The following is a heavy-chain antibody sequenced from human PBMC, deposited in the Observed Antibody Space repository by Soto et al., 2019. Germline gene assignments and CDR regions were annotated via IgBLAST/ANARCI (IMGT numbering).Heavy chain of an antibody. D-gene: IGHD6-19*01. CDR2: INHSGST. CDR3: ARGPGSSRLRPWLS. V-gene: IGHV4-34*01. J-gene: IGHJ4*02. CDR1: GGSFSGYY. Sequence: KPSETLSLTCAVYGGSFSGYYWSWIRQPPGKGLEWIGEINHSGSTNYNPSLKSRVTISVDTSKNQFSLKLSSVTAADTAVYYCARGPGSSRLRPWLSWGQGTLVTVSS.